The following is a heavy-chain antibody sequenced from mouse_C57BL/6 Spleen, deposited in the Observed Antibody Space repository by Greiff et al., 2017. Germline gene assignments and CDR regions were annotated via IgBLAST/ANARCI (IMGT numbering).Heavy chain of an antibody. Sequence: EVQLVESGGGLVQPGGSLSLSCAASGFTFTDYYMSWVRQPPGKALEWLGFIRNKANGYTTEYSASVKGRFTISRDNSQSILYLQMNALRAEDSATYYCARYRYYYGGFDYWGQGTTLTVSS. V-gene: IGHV7-3*01. CDR1: GFTFTDYY. CDR3: ARYRYYYGGFDY. J-gene: IGHJ2*01. D-gene: IGHD1-1*02. CDR2: IRNKANGYTT.